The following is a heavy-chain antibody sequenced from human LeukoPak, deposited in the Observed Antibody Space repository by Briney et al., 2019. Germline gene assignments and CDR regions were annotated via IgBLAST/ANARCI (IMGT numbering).Heavy chain of an antibody. CDR2: IYYSGTT. V-gene: IGHV4-59*01. J-gene: IGHJ6*03. CDR1: GGSISSYY. CDR3: ARVTWGGYYYYMDV. D-gene: IGHD3-16*01. Sequence: KSSETLSLTCTVSGGSISSYYWSWIRQPPGKGLEGIGYIYYSGTTNYNPSLETRVTISVDTSKNRFSLRLSSVTAADTAVYYCARVTWGGYYYYMDVWGKGTTVTVSS.